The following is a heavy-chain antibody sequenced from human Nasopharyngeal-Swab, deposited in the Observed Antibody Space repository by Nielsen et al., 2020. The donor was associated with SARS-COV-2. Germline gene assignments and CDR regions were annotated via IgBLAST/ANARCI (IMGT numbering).Heavy chain of an antibody. Sequence: GSLRLSCAVYGRSFSGYYWSWIRQPPGKGLEWIGEINHSGSTNYNPSLKSRVTISVDTSKNQFSLKLSSVTAADTAVYYCARASPTYYYYYMDVWGKGTTVTVSS. V-gene: IGHV4-34*01. J-gene: IGHJ6*03. CDR2: INHSGST. CDR1: GRSFSGYY. CDR3: ARASPTYYYYYMDV.